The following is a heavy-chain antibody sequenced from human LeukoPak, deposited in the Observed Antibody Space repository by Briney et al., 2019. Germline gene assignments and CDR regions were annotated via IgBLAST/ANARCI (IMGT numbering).Heavy chain of an antibody. Sequence: SVKVSCKASGGTFSSYAISWVRQAPGQGLEWMGRIIPILGIANYAHKFQGRVTITADKSTSTAYMELSSLRSEDTAVYCCARDSTLVFDYWGQGTLVTVSS. V-gene: IGHV1-69*04. CDR2: IIPILGIA. J-gene: IGHJ4*02. D-gene: IGHD4/OR15-4a*01. CDR1: GGTFSSYA. CDR3: ARDSTLVFDY.